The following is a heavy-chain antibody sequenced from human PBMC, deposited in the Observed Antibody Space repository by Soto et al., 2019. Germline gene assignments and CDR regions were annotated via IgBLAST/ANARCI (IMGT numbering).Heavy chain of an antibody. D-gene: IGHD3-10*01. Sequence: GGSLRLSCAASGFTFSTYWMHWVRQAPGKGLVWVSRINIDGSSKGYADSVKGRFTISRDNAKNTMYLQMNSLRAEDTAVYYCVRSGVISYYYYGMDVWGQGTTVTVSS. CDR3: VRSGVISYYYYGMDV. V-gene: IGHV3-74*01. CDR1: GFTFSTYW. J-gene: IGHJ6*02. CDR2: INIDGSSK.